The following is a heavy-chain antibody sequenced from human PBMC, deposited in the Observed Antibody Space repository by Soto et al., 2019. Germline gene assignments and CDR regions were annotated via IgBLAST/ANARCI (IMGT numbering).Heavy chain of an antibody. CDR2: IYYSGST. CDR1: GGSVSSGSYY. V-gene: IGHV4-61*01. Sequence: QVQLQESGPGLVKPSETLSLTCTVSGGSVSSGSYYWSWIRQPPGKGLEWIGYIYYSGSTNYNPFLKSRVTISVDTSKNQFSLKLSSVTAADTAVYYCARVSLKSYGMDGWGQGTTVTVSS. J-gene: IGHJ6*02. CDR3: ARVSLKSYGMDG.